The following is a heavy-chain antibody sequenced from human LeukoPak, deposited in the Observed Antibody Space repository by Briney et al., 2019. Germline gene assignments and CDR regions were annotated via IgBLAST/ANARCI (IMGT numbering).Heavy chain of an antibody. CDR1: GYTFTSYG. CDR3: ATDFPVDPSGRAY. D-gene: IGHD5-12*01. J-gene: IGHJ4*02. Sequence: ASVKVSCKASGYTFTSYGISWVRQAPGQGLEWMGWISAYNGNTNYAQKLQGRVTMTEDTSTDTAYMELSSLRSEDTAVYYCATDFPVDPSGRAYWGQGTLVTVSS. V-gene: IGHV1-18*01. CDR2: ISAYNGNT.